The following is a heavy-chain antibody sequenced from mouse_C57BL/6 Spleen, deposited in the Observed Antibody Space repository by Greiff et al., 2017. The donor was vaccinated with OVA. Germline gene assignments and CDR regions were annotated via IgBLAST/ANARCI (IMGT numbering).Heavy chain of an antibody. Sequence: VQLKESGPELVKPGASVKIPCKASGYTFTDYNMDWVKQSHGKSLEWIGDINPNNGGTIYNQKFKGKATLTVDKSSSTAYMELRSLTSEDTAVYYCARMGNYSPYFDYWGQGTTLTVSS. D-gene: IGHD2-1*01. V-gene: IGHV1-18*01. J-gene: IGHJ2*01. CDR3: ARMGNYSPYFDY. CDR1: GYTFTDYN. CDR2: INPNNGGT.